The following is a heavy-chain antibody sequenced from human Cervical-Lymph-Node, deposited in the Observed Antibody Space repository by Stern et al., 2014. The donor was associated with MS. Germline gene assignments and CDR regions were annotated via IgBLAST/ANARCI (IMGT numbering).Heavy chain of an antibody. CDR1: GYTFTGYH. Sequence: QLAQSGAEVKKPRASVKVSCKASGYTFTGYHMHSARQAPGQGLEWMGRIHPNRGGTNYAQKFQGWVTMTRDTSISTAYMELSRLRSDDTAVYYCARAYYDFWSGYYRNYYYYGMDVWGQGTTVTVSS. J-gene: IGHJ6*02. D-gene: IGHD3-3*01. CDR2: IHPNRGGT. CDR3: ARAYYDFWSGYYRNYYYYGMDV. V-gene: IGHV1-2*04.